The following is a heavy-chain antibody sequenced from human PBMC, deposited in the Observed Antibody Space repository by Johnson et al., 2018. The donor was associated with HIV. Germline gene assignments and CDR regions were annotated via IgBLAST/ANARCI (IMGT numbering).Heavy chain of an antibody. CDR3: AKDQGKAVAAPDAFDI. CDR1: GFTFSSYA. J-gene: IGHJ3*02. V-gene: IGHV3-23*04. D-gene: IGHD6-19*01. CDR2: ISGSGGST. Sequence: VQLVESGGGLVQPGGSLRLSCADSGFTFSSYAMSWVRQAPGKGLEWVSAISGSGGSTYYADSVKGRFTISRDNSKNTLYLQMNSLRAEDTAVYYCAKDQGKAVAAPDAFDIWGQGTMVTVSS.